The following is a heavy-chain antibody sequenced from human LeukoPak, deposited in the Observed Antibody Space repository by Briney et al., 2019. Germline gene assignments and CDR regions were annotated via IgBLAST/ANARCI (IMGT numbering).Heavy chain of an antibody. V-gene: IGHV1-24*01. CDR3: ATQIGGPVLYRHWVFDP. J-gene: IGHJ5*02. CDR1: GYTLTELS. Sequence: ASVKVSCKVSGYTLTELSMHWVRQAPGKGLERMGGFDPEDGETIYAQKFQGRVTMTEDTSTDTAYMELSSLRSEDTAVYYCATQIGGPVLYRHWVFDPWGQGTLVTVSS. D-gene: IGHD2-15*01. CDR2: FDPEDGET.